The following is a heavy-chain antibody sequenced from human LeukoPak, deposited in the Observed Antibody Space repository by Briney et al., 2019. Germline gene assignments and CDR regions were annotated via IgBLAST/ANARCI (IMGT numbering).Heavy chain of an antibody. J-gene: IGHJ4*02. CDR3: ARNSRYYDSSGYYSYFDY. CDR1: GGSISSSSYY. D-gene: IGHD3-22*01. Sequence: SETLSLTCTVPGGSISSSSYYWGWIRQPPGKGLEWIGSIYYSGSTYYNPSLKSRVTISVDTSKNQFSLELSSVTAADTAVYYCARNSRYYDSSGYYSYFDYWGQGTLVTVSS. V-gene: IGHV4-39*01. CDR2: IYYSGST.